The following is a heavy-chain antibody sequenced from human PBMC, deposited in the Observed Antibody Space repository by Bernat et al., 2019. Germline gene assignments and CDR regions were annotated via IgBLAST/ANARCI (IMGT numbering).Heavy chain of an antibody. CDR3: ARGATLSWFDP. CDR1: GFTFSSYE. CDR2: ISSSGSTI. Sequence: EVQLVESGGGLVQPGGSLRLSCAASGFTFSSYEMNWVRQAPGKGLEWVSYISSSGSTIYYADSVKGRFTISRDNAKNSLYLQMNSLRAEDTAVYYCARGATLSWFDPWGQGTLVTVSS. D-gene: IGHD5-12*01. V-gene: IGHV3-48*03. J-gene: IGHJ5*02.